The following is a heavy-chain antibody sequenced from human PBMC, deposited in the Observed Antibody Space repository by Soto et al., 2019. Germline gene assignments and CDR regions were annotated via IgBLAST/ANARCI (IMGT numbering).Heavy chain of an antibody. Sequence: GGCLRLACAASGFTFSKYALTWVRQIPGKGLEWVAAIKCYVHGPYYIDSGGGPFTLSRDNSKQMTYLQINDLRGDDSAVTFWARECVDGGDHYYTGIDVWGQGTTVTVSS. V-gene: IGHV3-23*01. CDR2: IKCYVHGP. D-gene: IGHD3-3*01. CDR1: GFTFSKYA. J-gene: IGHJ6*02. CDR3: ARECVDGGDHYYTGIDV.